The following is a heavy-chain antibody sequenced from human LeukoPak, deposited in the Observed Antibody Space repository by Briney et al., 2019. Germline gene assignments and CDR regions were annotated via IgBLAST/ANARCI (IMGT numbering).Heavy chain of an antibody. CDR2: MNHSGST. J-gene: IGHJ4*02. CDR3: ARGPPITMIVVVNDENFDY. CDR1: GGSFSGYY. Sequence: SETLSLTCAVYGGSFSGYYWSWIRQPPGKGLEWIGEMNHSGSTNYNPSLKSRVTISVDTSKNQFSLKLSSVTAADTAVYYCARGPPITMIVVVNDENFDYWGQGTLVTVSS. D-gene: IGHD3-22*01. V-gene: IGHV4-34*01.